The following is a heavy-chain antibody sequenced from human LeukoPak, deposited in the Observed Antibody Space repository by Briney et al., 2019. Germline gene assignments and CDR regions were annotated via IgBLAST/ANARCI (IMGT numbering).Heavy chain of an antibody. V-gene: IGHV3-74*01. CDR2: INADGRTI. D-gene: IGHD1-7*01. J-gene: IGHJ2*01. CDR1: GFTFSSSW. CDR3: ARAGNYYFDL. Sequence: PGGSLRLSCAASGFTFSSSWMHWVRQGPGKGLVWVARINADGRTINYADSVKGRFTISRDNAKNTLYLQMNSLRTEDAAVYYCARAGNYYFDLWGRGTQVTVSS.